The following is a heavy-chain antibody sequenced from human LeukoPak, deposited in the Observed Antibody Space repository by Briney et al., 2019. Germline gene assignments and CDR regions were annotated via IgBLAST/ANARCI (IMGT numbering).Heavy chain of an antibody. J-gene: IGHJ4*02. V-gene: IGHV1-2*06. Sequence: ASVKVSCKASGYTFTGYYMHWVRQAPGQGLEWMGRINPNSGGTNYAQKFQGRVTMTRDTSISTAYMELSRLRSDDTAVYYCARAYSSSWYASLPFDYWGQGTLVTVSS. CDR1: GYTFTGYY. D-gene: IGHD6-13*01. CDR2: INPNSGGT. CDR3: ARAYSSSWYASLPFDY.